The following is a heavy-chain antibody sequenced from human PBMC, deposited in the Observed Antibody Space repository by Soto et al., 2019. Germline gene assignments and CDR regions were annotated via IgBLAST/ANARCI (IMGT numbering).Heavy chain of an antibody. D-gene: IGHD2-2*02. CDR3: ARAGCSSSSCYTGWFDP. CDR1: GASINTYY. Sequence: SETLSLTCTVSGASINTYYWSWIRQPPGKGLECIGYFSYSGSTTYNPSLKSRATISLDTTKNQISLKLRSVTAADTAVYYCARAGCSSSSCYTGWFDPWGQGTLVTVS. CDR2: FSYSGST. V-gene: IGHV4-59*01. J-gene: IGHJ5*02.